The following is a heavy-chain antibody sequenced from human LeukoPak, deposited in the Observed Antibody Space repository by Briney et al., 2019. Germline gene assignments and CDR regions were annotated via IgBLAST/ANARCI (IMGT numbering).Heavy chain of an antibody. CDR3: TRLPTVVQGGDI. D-gene: IGHD4-23*01. V-gene: IGHV3-74*01. CDR1: GFTFSSYW. CDR2: INSDGSST. J-gene: IGHJ3*02. Sequence: SGGSLRLSCEASGFTFSSYWVHWVRQAPGKGLVWVSRINSDGSSTSYADSVKGRFTISRDNAKNTLYLQMNSLRAEDTAVYYCTRLPTVVQGGDIWGQGTMVTVSS.